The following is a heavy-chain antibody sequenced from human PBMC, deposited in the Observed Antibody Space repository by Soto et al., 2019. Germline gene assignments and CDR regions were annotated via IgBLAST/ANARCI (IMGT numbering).Heavy chain of an antibody. J-gene: IGHJ5*02. V-gene: IGHV4-4*07. D-gene: IGHD3-16*02. Sequence: ETLSLTCPVSGGSISSYYWSWIRHPAGEGLEWIGRIYTSGSTNYNPSLKSRVTMSVDTSKNQFSLKLSSVTAADTAVYYCARDRGYYDYVWGSYRSPGFDPWGQGTLVTVSS. CDR2: IYTSGST. CDR1: GGSISSYY. CDR3: ARDRGYYDYVWGSYRSPGFDP.